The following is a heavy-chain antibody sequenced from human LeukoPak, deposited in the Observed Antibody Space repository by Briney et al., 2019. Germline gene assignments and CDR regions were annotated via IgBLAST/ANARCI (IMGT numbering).Heavy chain of an antibody. CDR1: GGTFSSYA. Sequence: SVKVSCKASGGTFSSYAISWVRQAPGQGLEWMGGIIPIFGTANYAQKFQGRVTITADKSTSTAYMEPSSLRSEDTAVYYCARSQLRYSSGWYDWFDPWGQGTLVTVSS. V-gene: IGHV1-69*06. CDR3: ARSQLRYSSGWYDWFDP. J-gene: IGHJ5*02. CDR2: IIPIFGTA. D-gene: IGHD6-19*01.